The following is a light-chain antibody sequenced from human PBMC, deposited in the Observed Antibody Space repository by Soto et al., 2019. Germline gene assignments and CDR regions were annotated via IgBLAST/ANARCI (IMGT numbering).Light chain of an antibody. CDR3: HQYATSPRT. J-gene: IGKJ1*01. Sequence: PGESATLSRRASQSLRSGDLACDQQIPGLAPGLLIYGASSRATGIPDGFSGSGSGTDFNLTVNRLAPEDFAVYYCHQYATSPRTVGLGTKVDIK. CDR2: GAS. V-gene: IGKV3-20*01. CDR1: QSLRSGD.